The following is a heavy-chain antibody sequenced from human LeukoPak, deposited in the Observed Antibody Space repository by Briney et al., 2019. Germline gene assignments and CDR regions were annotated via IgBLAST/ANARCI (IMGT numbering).Heavy chain of an antibody. CDR2: IWYDGSNK. CDR3: ARDPSEGYFDY. J-gene: IGHJ4*02. CDR1: GFTFSSYG. Sequence: GGSLRLYCAASGFTFSSYGMHWVRQAPGKGLEWVAVIWYDGSNKYYADSVKGRFTISRDNSKNTLYLQMNSLRAEDTAVYYCARDPSEGYFDYWGQGTLVTVSS. V-gene: IGHV3-33*01.